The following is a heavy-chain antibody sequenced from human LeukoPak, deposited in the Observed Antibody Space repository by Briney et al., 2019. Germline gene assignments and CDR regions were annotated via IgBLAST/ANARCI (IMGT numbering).Heavy chain of an antibody. J-gene: IGHJ4*02. CDR2: ISHSGTT. CDR1: GGSFSGYY. Sequence: SETLSLTCAVYGGSFSGYYWDWIRQPPGKGLEWIGEISHSGTTSYNPSLKSRVTISVDTSKNHFSLKLSSVTAADTAVYYCARGVGSIAADYFDYWGQGTLVTVSS. D-gene: IGHD6-13*01. CDR3: ARGVGSIAADYFDY. V-gene: IGHV4-34*01.